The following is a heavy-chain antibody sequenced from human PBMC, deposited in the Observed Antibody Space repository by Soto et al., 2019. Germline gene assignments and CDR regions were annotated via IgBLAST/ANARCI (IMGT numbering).Heavy chain of an antibody. D-gene: IGHD1-1*01. V-gene: IGHV3-23*01. CDR3: ARRPDTVATTLTAADY. CDR1: GFTFSTFA. CDR2: ISASGSTT. Sequence: EVQLLESGGGLVQPGGSLRLSCAASGFTFSTFAMTWVRQAPGKGLEWLSHISASGSTTFYADSVKGRFTISRDNSKTTVYLQMNNLRADDTALYFCARRPDTVATTLTAADYWGQGTRVTVSS. J-gene: IGHJ4*02.